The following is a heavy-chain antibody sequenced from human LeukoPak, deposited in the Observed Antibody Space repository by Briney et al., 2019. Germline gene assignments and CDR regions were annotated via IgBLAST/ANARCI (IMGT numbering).Heavy chain of an antibody. J-gene: IGHJ4*02. CDR2: IYSDGST. V-gene: IGHV3-53*01. CDR3: ARDPLY. CDR1: GFTVSSSY. Sequence: PGGSLRLSCAVSGFTVSSSYMSWVRQAPEGKGLEWVSVIYSDGSTYYPDSVKGRFTISRDNSKNTLYLQMNSLRAEDTAVYYCARDPLYWGQGTLVTVSS.